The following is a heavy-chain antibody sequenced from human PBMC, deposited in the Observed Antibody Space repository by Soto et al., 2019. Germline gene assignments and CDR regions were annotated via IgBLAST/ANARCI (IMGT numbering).Heavy chain of an antibody. J-gene: IGHJ6*02. CDR2: ITNDGNNE. D-gene: IGHD1-26*01. CDR1: GFVFVDYG. Sequence: KLVESGGGVVQPGGSLRLSCAASGFVFVDYGMHWVRQAPGKGLEWVALITNDGNNEFYWESVKGRFSISRGRSTNTVDLLMNSLRPEDTGVYYCAKEGPGGGRHFYYGMDVWGQGTTVTVSS. CDR3: AKEGPGGGRHFYYGMDV. V-gene: IGHV3-30*02.